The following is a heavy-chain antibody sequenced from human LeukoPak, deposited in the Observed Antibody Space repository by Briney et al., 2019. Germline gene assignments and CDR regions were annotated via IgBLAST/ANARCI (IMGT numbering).Heavy chain of an antibody. J-gene: IGHJ4*02. CDR2: IWYDGSKK. D-gene: IGHD6-19*01. Sequence: PGGSLRLSCAASGFTFSTFGMHWDRQAPGKGPEWVAVIWYDGSKKYYIDFAEGRFTISRDNSRNTLYLQMNSLRAEDTAVYYCARYYSHTSAWSEGGLDQWGQGTLVTVSS. V-gene: IGHV3-33*01. CDR1: GFTFSTFG. CDR3: ARYYSHTSAWSEGGLDQ.